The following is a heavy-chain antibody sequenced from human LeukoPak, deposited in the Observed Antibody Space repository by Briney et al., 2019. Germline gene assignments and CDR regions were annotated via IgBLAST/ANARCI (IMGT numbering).Heavy chain of an antibody. D-gene: IGHD5-18*01. V-gene: IGHV4-34*01. CDR1: GGSFSGYY. CDR3: AGEQLWTRRDFDY. J-gene: IGHJ4*02. CDR2: INHSGST. Sequence: PSETLSLTCAVYGGSFSGYYWSWIRQPPGKGLEWIGEINHSGSTNYNPSLKSRVTISVDTSKNQFSLKLSSVTAADTAVYYCAGEQLWTRRDFDYWGQGTLVTVSS.